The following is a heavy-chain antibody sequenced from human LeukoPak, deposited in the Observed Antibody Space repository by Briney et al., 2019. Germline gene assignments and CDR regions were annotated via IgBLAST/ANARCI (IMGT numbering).Heavy chain of an antibody. V-gene: IGHV3-48*01. Sequence: PGGSLRLSCAASGFTFSSYSMNWVRQAPGKGLEWVSYISSSSSTIYYADSVKGRFTISRDNAKNSLYLQMNSLRAEDTAVYYCARQIAVAGDLAYFDYWGQGTLVTVSS. CDR2: ISSSSSTI. D-gene: IGHD6-19*01. J-gene: IGHJ4*02. CDR3: ARQIAVAGDLAYFDY. CDR1: GFTFSSYS.